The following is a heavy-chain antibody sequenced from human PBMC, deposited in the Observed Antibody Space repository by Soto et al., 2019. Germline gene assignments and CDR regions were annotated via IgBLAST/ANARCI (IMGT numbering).Heavy chain of an antibody. Sequence: SETLSLTCTVSGGSINTFYWSCVRQPAGKGLEWIGRIFSSGSTSFNPSLESRVAMSVDTYKNNFSLNLSSVTAADMAVYYCAREGSYSAYNFAHGIQLCSFDFGGQGALVTVSS. CDR2: IFSSGST. CDR1: GGSINTFY. V-gene: IGHV4-4*07. CDR3: AREGSYSAYNFAHGIQLCSFDF. J-gene: IGHJ4*02. D-gene: IGHD1-26*01.